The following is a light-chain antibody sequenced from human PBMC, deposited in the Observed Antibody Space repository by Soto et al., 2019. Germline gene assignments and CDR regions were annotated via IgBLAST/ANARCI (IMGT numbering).Light chain of an antibody. Sequence: EIVLTHSPTNLALSPAERATLSCTPRTHVSTFLAWYQQNPGQAPRLIVYDASKRAPGIPARFIGSGSGTDFTLTVSSLEPEDFALSYRQQRSGWPTFGKGTKVDIK. V-gene: IGKV3-11*01. CDR2: DAS. CDR1: THVSTF. J-gene: IGKJ1*01. CDR3: QQRSGWPT.